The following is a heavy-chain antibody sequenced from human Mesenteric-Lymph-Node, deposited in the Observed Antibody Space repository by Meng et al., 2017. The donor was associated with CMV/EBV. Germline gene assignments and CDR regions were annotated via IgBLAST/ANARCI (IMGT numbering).Heavy chain of an antibody. D-gene: IGHD3-16*01. CDR2: TYYRSESYN. CDR1: GDSISSNKAG. J-gene: IGHJ4*02. CDR3: AYFGDLPPLW. Sequence: QTPLEQSGPGLVPSSPTPSLTCTIPGDSISSNKAGWNWSRPSPSRGLEWLGRTYYRSESYNDYAVSVKSRISVNLDTSKNQLSLHLNFVTPEDTAVYYCAYFGDLPPLWWGQGTLVTVSS. V-gene: IGHV6-1*01.